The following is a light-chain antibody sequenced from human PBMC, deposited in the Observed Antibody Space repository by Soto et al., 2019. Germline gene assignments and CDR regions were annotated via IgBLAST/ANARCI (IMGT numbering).Light chain of an antibody. V-gene: IGKV3-11*01. CDR2: DAS. CDR3: QQRSNWPLT. CDR1: QGIGST. Sequence: EIVMTQSPATLSVSPGKRAPLSCRASQGIGSTLAWYQQKPGQAPRLLIYDASNRATGIPARFSGSGSGTDFTLTISSLEPEDFAVYYCQQRSNWPLTFGGGTKVDIK. J-gene: IGKJ4*01.